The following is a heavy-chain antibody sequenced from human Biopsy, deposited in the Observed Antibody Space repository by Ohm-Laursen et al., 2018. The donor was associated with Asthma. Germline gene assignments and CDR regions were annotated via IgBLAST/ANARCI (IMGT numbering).Heavy chain of an antibody. Sequence: GTLSLTCAVSGAYIGTPDYHWSWIRQSPGKGLEWIGYIHNSGNTNYNPSLKSRVTISLDTSKNHFSLRLSFVTAADTAVYFCARGQGRGIQLWSLDPWGQGILVTVSS. J-gene: IGHJ5*02. V-gene: IGHV4-61*03. D-gene: IGHD5-18*01. CDR3: ARGQGRGIQLWSLDP. CDR2: IHNSGNT. CDR1: GAYIGTPDYH.